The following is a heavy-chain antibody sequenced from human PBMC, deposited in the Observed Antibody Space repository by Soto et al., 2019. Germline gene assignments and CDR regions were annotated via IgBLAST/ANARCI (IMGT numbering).Heavy chain of an antibody. CDR2: FDPEDGET. Sequence: ASVKVSCKVSGYTLTELSMHWVRQAPGKGLEWMGGFDPEDGETIYAQKFQGRVTMTEDTSTDTAYMELSSLRSEDTAVYYCATVLGIAAAGPEGNFDYWGQGTLVTVSS. CDR3: ATVLGIAAAGPEGNFDY. D-gene: IGHD6-13*01. V-gene: IGHV1-24*01. CDR1: GYTLTELS. J-gene: IGHJ4*02.